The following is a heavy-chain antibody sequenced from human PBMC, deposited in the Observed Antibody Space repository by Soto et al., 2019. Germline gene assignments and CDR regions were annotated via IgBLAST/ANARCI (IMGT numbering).Heavy chain of an antibody. CDR3: ARDPSDLWEPDQYFQH. CDR2: IYYSGST. J-gene: IGHJ1*01. CDR1: GGSISSSSYY. D-gene: IGHD1-26*01. Sequence: SETLSLTCTVSGGSISSSSYYWGWIRQPPGKGLEWIGSIYYSGSTYYNPSLKSRVTISVDTSKNQFSLKLSSVTAADTAVYYCARDPSDLWEPDQYFQHWGQGTLVTVSS. V-gene: IGHV4-39*02.